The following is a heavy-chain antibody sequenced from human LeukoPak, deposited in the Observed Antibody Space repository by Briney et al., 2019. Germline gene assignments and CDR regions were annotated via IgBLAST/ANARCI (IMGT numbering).Heavy chain of an antibody. V-gene: IGHV3-30*18. CDR3: AKGSGYCSGGSCYPQYYFDY. D-gene: IGHD2-15*01. CDR1: GFTFSSYG. Sequence: GGSLRLSCAASGFTFSSYGMHWVRQAPGKGLEWVAVISYDGSNKYYADSVKGRFTISRDNSKNTLYLQMNSLGAEDTAVYYCAKGSGYCSGGSCYPQYYFDYWGQGTLVTVSS. J-gene: IGHJ4*02. CDR2: ISYDGSNK.